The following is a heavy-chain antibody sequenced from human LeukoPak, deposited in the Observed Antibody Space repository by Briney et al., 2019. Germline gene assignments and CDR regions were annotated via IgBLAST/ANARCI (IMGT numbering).Heavy chain of an antibody. CDR2: INHSGST. V-gene: IGHV4-34*01. D-gene: IGHD4-23*01. CDR3: ARNSVVFPFDY. Sequence: PSETLSLTCAVYGGSFSGYYWSWIRQPPGKGLEWIGEINHSGSTNYNPSLKSRVTISVNTSKNQFSLKLSSVTAADTAVYYCARNSVVFPFDYWGQGTLVTVSS. J-gene: IGHJ4*02. CDR1: GGSFSGYY.